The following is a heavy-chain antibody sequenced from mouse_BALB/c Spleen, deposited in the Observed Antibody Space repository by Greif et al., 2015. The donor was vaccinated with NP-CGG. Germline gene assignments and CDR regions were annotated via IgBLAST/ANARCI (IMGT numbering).Heavy chain of an antibody. CDR3: ARWGDYHY. V-gene: IGHV1-80*01. Sequence: VQLQQSGAELVRPGSTVKISCEASGYAFSSYWMNWVKQRPGQGLEWIGQIYPGDGDTNYNGKFKGKATLTADKSSSTAYMQLSSLTSEDSAVYLCARWGDYHYWGQGTTLTVSS. D-gene: IGHD2-4*01. CDR1: GYAFSSYW. CDR2: IYPGDGDT. J-gene: IGHJ2*01.